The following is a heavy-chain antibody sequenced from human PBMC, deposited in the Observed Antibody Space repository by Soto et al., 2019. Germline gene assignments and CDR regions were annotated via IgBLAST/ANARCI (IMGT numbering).Heavy chain of an antibody. D-gene: IGHD2-2*02. V-gene: IGHV3-23*01. CDR3: ARDRCISTSCYRSGMDV. Sequence: PGGSLRLSCAASGFSFSSHAMTWVRQAPWKGLEWVSSLSGSGVNTYYADSVRGRFTISRDNSKNTLYLQMNSLRDEDTAVYYCARDRCISTSCYRSGMDVWGKGTTVTVSS. CDR2: LSGSGVNT. J-gene: IGHJ6*04. CDR1: GFSFSSHA.